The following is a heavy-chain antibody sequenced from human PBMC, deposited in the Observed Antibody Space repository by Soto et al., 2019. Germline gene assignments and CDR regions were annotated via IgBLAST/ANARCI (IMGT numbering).Heavy chain of an antibody. V-gene: IGHV3-30*03. CDR3: ASLTYYYDSSGTPSY. Sequence: GGSLRLSCAASGFTFSDYAMHWVRQAPGKGLEWVAVVSHDGRNTHYADSVKGRFTISRDSSKNTVSLEMTSLRAEDTAVYYCASLTYYYDSSGTPSYWGQGTLVTVYS. CDR1: GFTFSDYA. J-gene: IGHJ4*02. D-gene: IGHD3-22*01. CDR2: VSHDGRNT.